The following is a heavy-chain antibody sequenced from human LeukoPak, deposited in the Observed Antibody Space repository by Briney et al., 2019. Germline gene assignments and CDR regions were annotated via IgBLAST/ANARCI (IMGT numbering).Heavy chain of an antibody. Sequence: ASVKVSCKASGYTFTSYDINWVRQATGQGLEWMGWMNPNSGNTGYAQKFQGRVTITRNTSISTAYMELSSLRSEDTAVYYCARGRCSSTSCLDYYMDVWGEGTTVTVSS. V-gene: IGHV1-8*03. CDR1: GYTFTSYD. CDR2: MNPNSGNT. D-gene: IGHD2-2*01. CDR3: ARGRCSSTSCLDYYMDV. J-gene: IGHJ6*03.